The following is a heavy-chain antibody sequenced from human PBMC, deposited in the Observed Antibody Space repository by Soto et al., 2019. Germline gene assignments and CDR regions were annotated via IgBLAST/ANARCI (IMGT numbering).Heavy chain of an antibody. D-gene: IGHD3-10*01. V-gene: IGHV6-1*01. Sequence: SQTLSLTCVISGDSVSSNSAAWNWIRQSPSRGLEWLGRTYYRSKWYNDYAVSVKSRITINQTPSKNQFSLQLNSVTPEDTAVYYCARVGFIWNNFSGGDAFDIWGQGTMVTV. CDR1: GDSVSSNSAA. J-gene: IGHJ3*02. CDR3: ARVGFIWNNFSGGDAFDI. CDR2: TYYRSKWYN.